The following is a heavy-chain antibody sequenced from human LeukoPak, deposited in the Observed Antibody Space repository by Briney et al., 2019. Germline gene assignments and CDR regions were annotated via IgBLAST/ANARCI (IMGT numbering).Heavy chain of an antibody. V-gene: IGHV4-39*01. J-gene: IGHJ4*02. Sequence: PSETLSLTCTVSGGSISSSSYYWGWNRQPPGKGLEWIGTIYYSGSTYYNPSLKSRVTISVDTSKNQFSLKLSSVTAADTAVYYCARNVKGLTVTPDHWGKGTLVTVSS. CDR3: ARNVKGLTVTPDH. D-gene: IGHD4-17*01. CDR1: GGSISSSSYY. CDR2: IYYSGST.